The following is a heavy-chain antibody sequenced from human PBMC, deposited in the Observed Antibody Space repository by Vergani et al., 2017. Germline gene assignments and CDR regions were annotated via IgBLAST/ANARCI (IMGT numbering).Heavy chain of an antibody. CDR2: VSAYNGNT. CDR1: GYTFTSYG. CDR3: AREQWLPIDYFDY. J-gene: IGHJ4*02. D-gene: IGHD6-19*01. V-gene: IGHV1-18*04. Sequence: QFQLVQSGPEVKKPGASVKVSCKASGYTFTSYGISWVRKAPGQGLEWMGWVSAYNGNTNYAQKLKGRVTMTTDTSTSTAYMELRGLRSDDTAVYYCAREQWLPIDYFDYWGQGTLVTVSS.